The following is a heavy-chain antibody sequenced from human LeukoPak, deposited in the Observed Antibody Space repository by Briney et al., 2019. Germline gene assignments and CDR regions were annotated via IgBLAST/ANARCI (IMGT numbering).Heavy chain of an antibody. V-gene: IGHV4-34*01. CDR1: GGSFSGYY. CDR2: INHSGST. CDR3: ASPGIQLWTRVLAY. D-gene: IGHD5-18*01. Sequence: ASETLSLTCAVYGGSFSGYYWSWIRQPPGKGLEWIGEINHSGSTNYNPSLKSRVTISVDTSKNQFSLKLSSVTAADTAVYYCASPGIQLWTRVLAYWGQGTLVTVSS. J-gene: IGHJ4*02.